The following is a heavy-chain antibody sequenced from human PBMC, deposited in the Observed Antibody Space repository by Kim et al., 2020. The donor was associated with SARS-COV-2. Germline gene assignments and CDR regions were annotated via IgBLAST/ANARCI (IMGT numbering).Heavy chain of an antibody. CDR1: GGSISSGGYY. CDR3: ASNSDGYNPYFDY. J-gene: IGHJ4*02. D-gene: IGHD5-12*01. CDR2: IYYSGST. V-gene: IGHV4-31*03. Sequence: SETLSLTCTVSGGSISSGGYYWSWIRQHPGKGLEWIGYIYYSGSTYYNPSLKSRVTISVDTSKNQFSLKLSSVTAADTAVYYCASNSDGYNPYFDYWGQGTLVTVSS.